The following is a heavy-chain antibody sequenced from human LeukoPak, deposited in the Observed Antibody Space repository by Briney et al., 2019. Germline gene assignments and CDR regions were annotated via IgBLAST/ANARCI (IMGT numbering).Heavy chain of an antibody. Sequence: APTLVKTTQTLTLTCTCSGFSLCTGAVGVDWLRQPPGKALEWLALIYWDDDTRYSPSLKSRLTITKDTSKNQVVLTMTNMDPVDTATYYCAHRLRGYSSYATGVFDYWGQGTLVTVSS. J-gene: IGHJ4*02. CDR2: IYWDDDT. CDR3: AHRLRGYSSYATGVFDY. CDR1: GFSLCTGAVG. V-gene: IGHV2-5*02. D-gene: IGHD5-12*01.